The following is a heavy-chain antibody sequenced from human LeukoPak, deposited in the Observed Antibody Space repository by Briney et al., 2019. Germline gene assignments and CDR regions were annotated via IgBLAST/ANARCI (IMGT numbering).Heavy chain of an antibody. CDR1: GYTFTSYG. J-gene: IGHJ4*02. CDR3: ARVEYSSEGFDY. V-gene: IGHV1-18*01. D-gene: IGHD6-19*01. CDR2: ISAYNGHT. Sequence: ASVKVSCKAPGYTFTSYGIIWVRQAPGQGLEWMGWISAYNGHTNYAQKLQGRVTMTTDTSTSTAYMELRSLRSDDTAVYYCARVEYSSEGFDYWGQGTLVTVSS.